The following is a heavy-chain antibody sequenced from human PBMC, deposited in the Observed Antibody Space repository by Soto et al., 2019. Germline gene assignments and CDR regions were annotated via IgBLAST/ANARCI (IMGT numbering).Heavy chain of an antibody. Sequence: QVQLVQSGAEVKKPGASVKVSCKASGYTFTSHDINWMRQATGQGLEWMGWMNPNSGHTNYAQKFRGRVTMTRDTSISTAYMELTSLRSEDTAIYYCASDMSTTWGQGTLVIVSS. V-gene: IGHV1-8*01. D-gene: IGHD2-2*01. CDR2: MNPNSGHT. CDR1: GYTFTSHD. CDR3: ASDMSTT. J-gene: IGHJ5*02.